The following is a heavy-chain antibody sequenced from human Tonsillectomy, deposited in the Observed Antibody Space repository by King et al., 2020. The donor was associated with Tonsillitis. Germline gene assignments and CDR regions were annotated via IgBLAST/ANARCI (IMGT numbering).Heavy chain of an antibody. J-gene: IGHJ4*02. CDR3: ASGVPAASFGY. Sequence: QLQESGPGLVKPSETLSLTCTVSGGSLSNFYWSWIRPPPGKGLEWIGYIYYSGSTNYNPSLKSRVTISVDTSKSQFSLRLSSVTAADTAVYYCASGVPAASFGYWGRGSLVTVSS. CDR1: GGSLSNFY. D-gene: IGHD2-2*01. V-gene: IGHV4-59*01. CDR2: IYYSGST.